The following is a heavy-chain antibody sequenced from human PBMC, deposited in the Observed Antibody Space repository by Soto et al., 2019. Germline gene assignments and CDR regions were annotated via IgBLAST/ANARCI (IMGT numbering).Heavy chain of an antibody. V-gene: IGHV1-69*08. Sequence: QVQLVQSGAEVKKPGSSVKVSCKASGGTFSTYTITWVRQAPGQGLEWMGRIIPIIGIINYAQKFQGRVTISADTFTGKAYMELTGLRYDDTAVYYCAGDTASPYTASHASSYPWGQGTLVTVSS. CDR1: GGTFSTYT. CDR2: IIPIIGII. CDR3: AGDTASPYTASHASSYP. J-gene: IGHJ5*02. D-gene: IGHD3-16*01.